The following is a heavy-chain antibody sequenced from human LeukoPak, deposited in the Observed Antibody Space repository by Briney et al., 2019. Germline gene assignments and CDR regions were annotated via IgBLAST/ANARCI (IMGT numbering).Heavy chain of an antibody. D-gene: IGHD6-13*01. CDR3: ARDIDDSSPNFDY. J-gene: IGHJ4*02. CDR1: GYTFTGYY. Sequence: ASVKVSCKASGYTFTGYYMHWVRQAPGQGLEWMGWINPNSGGTNYAQKFQGRVTMTRDTSISTAYMELSRLRSDDTAVYYCARDIDDSSPNFDYWGQGTLVTVSS. V-gene: IGHV1-2*02. CDR2: INPNSGGT.